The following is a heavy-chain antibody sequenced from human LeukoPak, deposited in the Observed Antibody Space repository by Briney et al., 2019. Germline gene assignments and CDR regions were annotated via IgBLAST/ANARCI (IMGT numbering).Heavy chain of an antibody. D-gene: IGHD3-3*01. CDR1: GFTFSSYS. CDR3: AKAYDFWSGYLLNYFDY. J-gene: IGHJ4*02. V-gene: IGHV3-9*01. CDR2: ISWNSGSI. Sequence: PGGSLRLSCAASGFTFSSYSMNWVRQAPGKGLEWVSGISWNSGSIGYADSVKGRFTISRDNAKNSLYLQMNSLRAEDTALYYCAKAYDFWSGYLLNYFDYWGQGTLVTVSS.